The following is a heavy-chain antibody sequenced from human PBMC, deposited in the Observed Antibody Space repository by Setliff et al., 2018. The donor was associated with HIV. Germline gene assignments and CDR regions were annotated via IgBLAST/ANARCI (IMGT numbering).Heavy chain of an antibody. D-gene: IGHD3-10*01. Sequence: GASVKVSCKASGYTFTTFGISWVRQAPGQGLEWMGWISAYNGHTNYAQKFQGRVTMTTDTSAKIAYMELSSLTSEDTAVYYCATDPTSRAYGSGSFGWLDPWGQGTLVTVSS. V-gene: IGHV1-18*01. J-gene: IGHJ5*02. CDR2: ISAYNGHT. CDR3: ATDPTSRAYGSGSFGWLDP. CDR1: GYTFTTFG.